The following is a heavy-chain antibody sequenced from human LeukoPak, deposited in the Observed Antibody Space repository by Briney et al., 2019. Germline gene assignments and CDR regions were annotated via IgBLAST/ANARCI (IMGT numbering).Heavy chain of an antibody. Sequence: PGGSLRLSCAASGFTFSSYWMSWVRQAPGRGLQWVASIKQDGSEIYYVDSVKGRFSISGDNDKNSLSLQMNSLRAEDTAVYYCAREMGLNIVATFGYWGQGTLVTVSS. CDR2: IKQDGSEI. V-gene: IGHV3-7*01. CDR3: AREMGLNIVATFGY. CDR1: GFTFSSYW. J-gene: IGHJ4*02. D-gene: IGHD5-12*01.